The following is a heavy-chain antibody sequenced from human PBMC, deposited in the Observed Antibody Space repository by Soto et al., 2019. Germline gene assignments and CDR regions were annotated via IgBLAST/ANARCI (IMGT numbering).Heavy chain of an antibody. CDR1: GYTFTNYG. J-gene: IGHJ5*02. Sequence: QVQLVQSGGDMKKPGASVKVSCKASGYTFTNYGISWVRQAPGQGLEWMGWISAYNGNTNYPQKFQGRVTMTTDTTTTTAYIELRSQRFDDTAVYYCARTVGANIRWFDPWGQGTLVTVSS. V-gene: IGHV1-18*01. D-gene: IGHD1-26*01. CDR3: ARTVGANIRWFDP. CDR2: ISAYNGNT.